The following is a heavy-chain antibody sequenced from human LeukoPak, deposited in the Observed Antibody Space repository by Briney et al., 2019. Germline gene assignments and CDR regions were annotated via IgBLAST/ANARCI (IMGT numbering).Heavy chain of an antibody. CDR1: GGTFSSYA. CDR3: ARLTPTGTTSI. D-gene: IGHD1-7*01. J-gene: IGHJ4*02. V-gene: IGHV1-69*05. Sequence: ASVKVSCKASGGTFSSYAISWVRQAPGQGLEWMGGIIPIFGTANYAQKFQGRVTITRNTSISTAYMELSSLRSEDTAVYYCARLTPTGTTSIWGQGTLVTVSS. CDR2: IIPIFGTA.